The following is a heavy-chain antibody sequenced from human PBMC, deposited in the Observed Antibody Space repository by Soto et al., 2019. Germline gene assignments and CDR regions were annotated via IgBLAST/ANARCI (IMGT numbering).Heavy chain of an antibody. D-gene: IGHD6-6*01. CDR3: ARTSSSSSHYFDY. Sequence: ESGGGLVKPGGSLRLSCAASGFTFSSYSMNWVRQAPGKGLEWVSSISSSSSYIYYADSVKGRFTISRDNAQNSLYLQMNSLRAEDTAVYYCARTSSSSSHYFDYWGQGTLVTVSS. J-gene: IGHJ4*02. CDR2: ISSSSSYI. CDR1: GFTFSSYS. V-gene: IGHV3-21*01.